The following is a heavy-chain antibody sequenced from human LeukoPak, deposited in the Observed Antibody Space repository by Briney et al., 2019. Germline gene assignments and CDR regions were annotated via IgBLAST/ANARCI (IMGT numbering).Heavy chain of an antibody. CDR3: ARVRITFGGVIAKDY. V-gene: IGHV3-20*04. D-gene: IGHD3-16*02. CDR2: INWSGGKT. Sequence: GGSLRLSCAASGFTFDDYGMSWVRQAPGKGLEWVSSINWSGGKTSYADSVKGRFTISRDNAKNSLYLQMNSLRAEDTAVYYCARVRITFGGVIAKDYWGQGTLVTVSS. CDR1: GFTFDDYG. J-gene: IGHJ4*02.